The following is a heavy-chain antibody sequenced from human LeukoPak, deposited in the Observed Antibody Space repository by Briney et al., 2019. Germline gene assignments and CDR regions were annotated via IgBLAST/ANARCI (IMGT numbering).Heavy chain of an antibody. V-gene: IGHV1-2*02. Sequence: GASVKVSCKASGYTFTGYYMHWVRQAPGQGLEWMGWINPNRGGTNYAQKFQGRVTMTRHTSISTAYMELSRLRSDDTDVYYCARTALGYCSSTSCYIFDYWGQGTLVTVSS. CDR3: ARTALGYCSSTSCYIFDY. D-gene: IGHD2-2*02. J-gene: IGHJ4*02. CDR1: GYTFTGYY. CDR2: INPNRGGT.